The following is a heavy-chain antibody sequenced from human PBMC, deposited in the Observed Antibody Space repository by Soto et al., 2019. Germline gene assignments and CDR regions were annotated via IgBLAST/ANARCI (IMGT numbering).Heavy chain of an antibody. D-gene: IGHD3-3*01. CDR1: GFPFGSCA. V-gene: IGHV3-23*01. CDR2: ISGSGGRT. Sequence: PRGSLRLSRVAAGFPFGSCAMSCAGHTPRKGMEWVSGISGSGGRTYYADSVKGRFTISRDNSNNTLSLQMHILRVEDTAVYFFKKGRHYTLFHFWCQGLMVTV. J-gene: IGHJ3*01. CDR3: KKGRHYTLFHF.